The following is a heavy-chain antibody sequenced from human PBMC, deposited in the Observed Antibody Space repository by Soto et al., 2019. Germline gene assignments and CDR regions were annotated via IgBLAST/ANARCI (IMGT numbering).Heavy chain of an antibody. Sequence: GGSLRLSWEASGFTFKIYDMNWVRQAPGKGLEWVSYISSTGSPMYYAESVKGRFTISRDNAKNSLFLQMNSLRGEDTAIYFCARATRRSTLVRGVTTALDYWGQGALVTAPQ. CDR3: ARATRRSTLVRGVTTALDY. CDR2: ISSTGSPM. CDR1: GFTFKIYD. D-gene: IGHD3-10*01. V-gene: IGHV3-21*01. J-gene: IGHJ4*02.